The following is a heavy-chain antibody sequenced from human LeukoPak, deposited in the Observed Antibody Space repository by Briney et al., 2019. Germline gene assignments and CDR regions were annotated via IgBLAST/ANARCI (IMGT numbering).Heavy chain of an antibody. CDR2: ISSSGSTI. J-gene: IGHJ4*02. Sequence: GGSLRLSCAASGFTFSDYYMNWIRQAPGKGLECISYISSSGSTIYYADSVKGRFTISRDNAKNSLYLQMNSLRAEDTAVYYCARDGGSYYASGGFDYWGQGTLVTVSS. D-gene: IGHD1-26*01. CDR1: GFTFSDYY. V-gene: IGHV3-11*04. CDR3: ARDGGSYYASGGFDY.